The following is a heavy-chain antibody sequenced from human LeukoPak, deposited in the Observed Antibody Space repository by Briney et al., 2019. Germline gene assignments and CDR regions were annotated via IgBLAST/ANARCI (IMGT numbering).Heavy chain of an antibody. V-gene: IGHV3-9*03. CDR1: GFTFDDYA. D-gene: IGHD6-6*01. CDR2: ISWNSGSI. Sequence: GGSLRLSCAAFGFTFDDYAMHWVRQAPGKGLEWVSGISWNSGSIGYADSVKGRFTISRDNARNSLYLQMNSLRAEDMALYYCARSREYSSSARYFDYWGQGTLVTVSS. CDR3: ARSREYSSSARYFDY. J-gene: IGHJ4*02.